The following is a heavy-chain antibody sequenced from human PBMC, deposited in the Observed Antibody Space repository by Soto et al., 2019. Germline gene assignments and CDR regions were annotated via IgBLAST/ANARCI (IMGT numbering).Heavy chain of an antibody. Sequence: ASVKVSCKASGGTFSSYAISWVRQAPGQGLEWMGGIIPIFGTANYAQKFQGRVTITADESTSTAYMELSSLRSEDTAVYYCARENPDIVVGVAATNNWFDPWGQGTLVTVSS. V-gene: IGHV1-69*13. D-gene: IGHD2-15*01. CDR3: ARENPDIVVGVAATNNWFDP. CDR2: IIPIFGTA. CDR1: GGTFSSYA. J-gene: IGHJ5*02.